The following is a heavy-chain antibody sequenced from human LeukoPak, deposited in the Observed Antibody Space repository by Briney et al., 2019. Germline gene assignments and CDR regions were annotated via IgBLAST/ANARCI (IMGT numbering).Heavy chain of an antibody. J-gene: IGHJ6*03. CDR2: IYYSWST. CDR3: ARDSPGSGVVIIGDYYYYMDV. D-gene: IGHD3-3*01. CDR1: GGSISSRSYY. Sequence: SETLSLTCTVSGGSISSRSYYGGWIRQPPGKGVEGIGCIYYSWSTYYNPSLKSRVTISVDTSKNQFSLKLSSVTAADTAVYYCARDSPGSGVVIIGDYYYYMDVWGKGTTVTVSS. V-gene: IGHV4-39*07.